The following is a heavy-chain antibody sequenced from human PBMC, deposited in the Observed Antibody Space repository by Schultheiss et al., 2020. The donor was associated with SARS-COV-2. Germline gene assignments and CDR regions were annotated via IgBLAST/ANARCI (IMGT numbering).Heavy chain of an antibody. CDR2: ISSSGSTI. V-gene: IGHV3-48*03. CDR1: GFTFSSYE. J-gene: IGHJ1*01. Sequence: GGSLRLSCAASGFTFSSYEMNWVRQAPGKGLEWVSYISSSGSTIYYADSVKGRFTISRDNSKNTLYLQMNSLRAEDTAVYYCARGGYRYFQHWGQGTLVTVSS. CDR3: ARGGYRYFQH. D-gene: IGHD5-12*01.